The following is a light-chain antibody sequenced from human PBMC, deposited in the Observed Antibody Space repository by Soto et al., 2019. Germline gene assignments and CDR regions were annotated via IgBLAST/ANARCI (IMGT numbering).Light chain of an antibody. V-gene: IGLV1-51*02. Sequence: QSVLTQPPSVSAAPGQKVTLSCSGSSSNIASNYVSWHQQVPGTAPKLLIYESNKRPSGIPDRFSASKSGTSATLGITGLQTGDEADYYCGTWDSRLSVYLFGTGTKVTVL. CDR3: GTWDSRLSVYL. J-gene: IGLJ1*01. CDR1: SSNIASNY. CDR2: ESN.